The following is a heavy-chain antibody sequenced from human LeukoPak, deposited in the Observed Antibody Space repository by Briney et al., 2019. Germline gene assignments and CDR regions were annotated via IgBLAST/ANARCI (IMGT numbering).Heavy chain of an antibody. Sequence: GGSLRLSCSVSGFTFSTYVMHWVRQAPGKGLEYVSAISSNGDNTYYTDSVKGRFTISRDNSKNTLYLQMSSPRADDTAVYYCVRGTGYWGQGTLVTVSS. CDR3: VRGTGY. V-gene: IGHV3-64D*06. CDR1: GFTFSTYV. J-gene: IGHJ4*02. CDR2: ISSNGDNT.